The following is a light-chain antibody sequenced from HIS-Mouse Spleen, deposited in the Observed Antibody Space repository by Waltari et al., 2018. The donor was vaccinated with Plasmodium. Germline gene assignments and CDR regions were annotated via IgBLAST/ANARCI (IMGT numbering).Light chain of an antibody. Sequence: SYELTQPPSVSVSPGQTARITCSGDALPTKYAYWYQKKSGQAPVLVIYEDSKRPPGIPERFSGSSSGTMATLTISGAQVEDEADYYCYSTDSSGNHRVFGGGTKLTVL. CDR2: EDS. J-gene: IGLJ3*02. CDR3: YSTDSSGNHRV. CDR1: ALPTKY. V-gene: IGLV3-10*01.